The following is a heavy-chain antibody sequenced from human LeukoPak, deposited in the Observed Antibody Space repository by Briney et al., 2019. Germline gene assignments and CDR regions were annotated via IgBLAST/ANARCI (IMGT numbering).Heavy chain of an antibody. D-gene: IGHD6-13*01. CDR1: GYTLTELS. V-gene: IGHV1-24*01. CDR2: FDPEDGET. CDR3: ATIVGGCRSSWYGEEVY. J-gene: IGHJ4*02. Sequence: ASVKVSFKVSGYTLTELSMHWVRQAPGKGLEWMGGFDPEDGETIYAQKFQGRVTMTEDTSTDTAYMELSSLRSEDTAVYYCATIVGGCRSSWYGEEVYWGQGTLVTVSS.